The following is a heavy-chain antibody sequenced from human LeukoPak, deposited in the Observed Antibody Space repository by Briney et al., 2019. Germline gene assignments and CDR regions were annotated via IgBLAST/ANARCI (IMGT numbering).Heavy chain of an antibody. CDR3: ARGRVRAAAGTWFDP. CDR2: INPNSGGT. V-gene: IGHV1-2*02. Sequence: ASVKVSCKASGYTFTGYYMHWVRQAPGQGLEWMGWINPNSGGTNYAQKFQGRVTMTRDTSISTAYMELSRLRSDDTAVYYCARGRVRAAAGTWFDPWGQETLVTVSS. CDR1: GYTFTGYY. D-gene: IGHD6-13*01. J-gene: IGHJ5*02.